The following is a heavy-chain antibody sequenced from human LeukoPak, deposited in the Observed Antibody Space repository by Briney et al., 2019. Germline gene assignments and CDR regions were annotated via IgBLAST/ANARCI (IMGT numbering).Heavy chain of an antibody. Sequence: ASVKDSRKVSGYTLTELSMCWVRQAPGKGLEWMGGFDPEDGETIYAQKFQGRVTMTEDTSTDTAYMELSSLRSEDTAVYYCATTTVTGYGMDVWGQATTVTVSS. CDR3: ATTTVTGYGMDV. V-gene: IGHV1-24*01. D-gene: IGHD4-17*01. CDR2: FDPEDGET. CDR1: GYTLTELS. J-gene: IGHJ6*02.